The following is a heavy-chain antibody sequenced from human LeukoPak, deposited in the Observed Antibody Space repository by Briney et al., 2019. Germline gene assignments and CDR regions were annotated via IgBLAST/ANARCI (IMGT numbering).Heavy chain of an antibody. J-gene: IGHJ3*02. D-gene: IGHD1-26*01. Sequence: GGSLRLSCAASGFTFSDYYMSWIRQAPGKGLEWVSYISSSGSTIYYADSVKGRFTISRDNAKNTLYLQMNSLRAEDTAVYYCARDRWELLNAFDIWGQGTMVTVSS. V-gene: IGHV3-11*04. CDR2: ISSSGSTI. CDR3: ARDRWELLNAFDI. CDR1: GFTFSDYY.